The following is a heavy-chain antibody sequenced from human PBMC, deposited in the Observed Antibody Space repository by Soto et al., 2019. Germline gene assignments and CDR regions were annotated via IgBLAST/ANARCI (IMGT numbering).Heavy chain of an antibody. J-gene: IGHJ4*02. CDR1: GFTFSSYS. CDR3: ARAPYYDFWSGYFDY. CDR2: ISSSSSYI. Sequence: PRLSCAASGFTFSSYSMNWVRQAPGKGLEWVSSISSSSSYIYYADSVKGRFTISRDNAKNSLYLQMNSLRAEDTAVYYCARAPYYDFWSGYFDYWGQGTLVTVSS. V-gene: IGHV3-21*01. D-gene: IGHD3-3*01.